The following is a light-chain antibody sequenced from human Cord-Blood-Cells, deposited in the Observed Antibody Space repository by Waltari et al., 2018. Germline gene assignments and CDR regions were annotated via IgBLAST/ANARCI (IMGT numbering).Light chain of an antibody. Sequence: QSALTPPASVSGSPGPSTTTLCSGTSSDAVGANYVPWYQQHPGKDPKLLIYDISKRPSGVSHLFSGSKSGNTASLTISGLQAEDEADYYCSSYTSSSTVVFGGGTKLTVL. J-gene: IGLJ2*01. CDR3: SSYTSSSTVV. CDR1: SSDAVGANY. CDR2: DIS. V-gene: IGLV2-14*01.